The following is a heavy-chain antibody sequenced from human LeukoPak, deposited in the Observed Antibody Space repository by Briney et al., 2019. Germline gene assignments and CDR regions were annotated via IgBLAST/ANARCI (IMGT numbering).Heavy chain of an antibody. V-gene: IGHV4-59*01. CDR3: ARGVYCSSTSCYKIDP. J-gene: IGHJ5*02. D-gene: IGHD2-2*02. CDR1: GGSISSYY. Sequence: PLETLSLTCTVSGGSISSYYWSWIRQPPGKGLEWIGYIYYSGSTNYNPSLKSRVTISVDTSKNQFSLKLSSVTAADTAVYYCARGVYCSSTSCYKIDPWGQGTLVTVSS. CDR2: IYYSGST.